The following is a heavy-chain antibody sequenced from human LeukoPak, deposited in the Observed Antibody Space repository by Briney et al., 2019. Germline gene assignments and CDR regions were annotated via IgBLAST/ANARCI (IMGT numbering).Heavy chain of an antibody. CDR3: ATVAPEDYYFDY. D-gene: IGHD3/OR15-3a*01. J-gene: IGHJ4*02. Sequence: ASVKVSYKVSGYTLTELSMHWVRQAPGKGLEWMGGFDPEDGGTIYAQKFQGRVAMTEDTSTDTAYMELSSLRSEDTAVYYCATVAPEDYYFDYWGQGTLVTVSS. CDR2: FDPEDGGT. V-gene: IGHV1-24*01. CDR1: GYTLTELS.